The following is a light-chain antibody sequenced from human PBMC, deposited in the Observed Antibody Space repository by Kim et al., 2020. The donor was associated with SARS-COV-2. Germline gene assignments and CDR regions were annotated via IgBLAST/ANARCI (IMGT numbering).Light chain of an antibody. Sequence: SASVGDRVTSTCRASHDITRLLAWYQQKPGKAPKLLIYEASNLESGVPSRFSGSGSGTEFTLTISSLQPDDFATYYCQKYNTYPYTFGQGTKLEI. CDR3: QKYNTYPYT. J-gene: IGKJ2*01. CDR2: EAS. CDR1: HDITRL. V-gene: IGKV1-5*03.